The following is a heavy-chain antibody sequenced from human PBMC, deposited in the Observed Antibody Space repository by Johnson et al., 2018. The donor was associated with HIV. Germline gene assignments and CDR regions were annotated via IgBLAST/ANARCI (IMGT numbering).Heavy chain of an antibody. J-gene: IGHJ3*02. CDR2: ISWNSGSI. V-gene: IGHV3-9*01. Sequence: VQLVESGGGLVQPGRSLRLSCAASGFTFDDYAMHWVRQAPGKGLEWVSGISWNSGSIGYADSVKGLEWVSVIYSGGSTRYADSVKGRFTISRDNAKNSLYLQMNSLRAEDTAGYDCARDLRDSSGYYLGAFDIWGQGTMVTVSS. D-gene: IGHD2-15*01. CDR3: KNSLYLQMNSLRAEDTAGYDCARDLRDSSGYYLGAFDI. CDR1: GFTFDDYA.